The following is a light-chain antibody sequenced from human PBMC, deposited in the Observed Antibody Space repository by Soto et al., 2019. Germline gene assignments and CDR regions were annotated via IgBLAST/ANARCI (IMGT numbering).Light chain of an antibody. V-gene: IGKV1-33*01. CDR1: QDISNY. CDR3: QQFAHVPLT. Sequence: DIQMTQSPSSLSASVGDRVTITCQASQDISNYLNWYQQKPGKAPKLLISDASNLQPGVPSRFSGSGSGTDFTFTINSLQPEDVAIYYCQQFAHVPLTFGPGTKVDIK. J-gene: IGKJ3*01. CDR2: DAS.